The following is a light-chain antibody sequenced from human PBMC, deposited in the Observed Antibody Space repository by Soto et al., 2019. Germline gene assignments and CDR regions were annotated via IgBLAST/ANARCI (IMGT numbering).Light chain of an antibody. CDR1: QSVSSNN. CDR3: QQYGRSPFT. CDR2: GAS. Sequence: EIVLTQSPGTLSLSPGERATLSCRASQSVSSNNLAWYQQRPGQAPRVVIYGASTRATGIPERFSGSGSGTDFTLTISRLEPEDFEVYYCQQYGRSPFTFGPGTKVDIK. J-gene: IGKJ3*01. V-gene: IGKV3-20*01.